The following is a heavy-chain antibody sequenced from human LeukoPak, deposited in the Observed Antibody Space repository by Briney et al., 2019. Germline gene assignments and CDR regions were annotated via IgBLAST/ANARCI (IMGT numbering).Heavy chain of an antibody. CDR2: IRFDGSNK. D-gene: IGHD3-10*01. CDR1: GFKFSSYS. J-gene: IGHJ4*02. Sequence: GGSLRLSCAASGFKFSSYSMEWVRQAPGKGLEWVTFIRFDGSNKYYADSVKGRFTISRDNSKHTLFLQMNSLRPEDTAVYYCAKGTKGYSGSGSFYLSRDHFISRWGQGTLVTVSS. CDR3: AKGTKGYSGSGSFYLSRDHFISR. V-gene: IGHV3-30*02.